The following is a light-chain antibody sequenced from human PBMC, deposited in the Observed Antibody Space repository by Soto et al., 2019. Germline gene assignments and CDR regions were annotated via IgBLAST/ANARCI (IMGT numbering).Light chain of an antibody. CDR1: QSLLHSNGYNY. V-gene: IGKV2-28*01. CDR3: MQSLQTRCK. Sequence: MTQSPLSLPVTPGEPASISCRSSQSLLHSNGYNYLDWYLQKPGQSPQLLIYLGSNRASGVPDMCSGSGSCTDFTLKLSSVEAEDVRVYYRMQSLQTRCKFGQGTKGEIK. CDR2: LGS. J-gene: IGKJ1*01.